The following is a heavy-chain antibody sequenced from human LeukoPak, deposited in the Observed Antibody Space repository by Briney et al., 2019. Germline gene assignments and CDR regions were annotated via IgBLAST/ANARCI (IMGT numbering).Heavy chain of an antibody. CDR2: IKQDGSRK. V-gene: IGHV3-7*01. D-gene: IGHD6-19*01. J-gene: IGHJ4*02. CDR1: GVTFSSSW. Sequence: GGSLRLSCAASGVTFSSSWMSWVRQAPGKGLEWVANIKQDGSRKLYVDSVQGRFTISRDNAKNSLYLQMNSLRAEDTAVYYCARDRQWLVREVCDYWGQGTLVTVSS. CDR3: ARDRQWLVREVCDY.